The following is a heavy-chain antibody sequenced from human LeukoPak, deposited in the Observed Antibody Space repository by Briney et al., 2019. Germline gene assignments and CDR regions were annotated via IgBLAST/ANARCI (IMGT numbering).Heavy chain of an antibody. V-gene: IGHV3-48*03. CDR1: GFTFNNFE. D-gene: IGHD6-19*01. CDR2: VSGSGDEI. J-gene: IGHJ4*02. CDR3: ATNVPGTSHLPS. Sequence: PGGSLRLSCAASGFTFNNFEMNWVRQAPGKGLEWISYVSGSGDEIHYGDSVKGRFTISRDNAQSSLYLQMNSLRAEDTAVYYCATNVPGTSHLPSWGVGTLVTVSS.